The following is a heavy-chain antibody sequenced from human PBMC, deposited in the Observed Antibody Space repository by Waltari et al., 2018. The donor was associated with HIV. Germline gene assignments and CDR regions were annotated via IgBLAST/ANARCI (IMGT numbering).Heavy chain of an antibody. D-gene: IGHD3-22*01. V-gene: IGHV3-30-3*01. CDR3: ARDPCYYDTTYGMDV. J-gene: IGHJ6*02. CDR2: ISYDGSNK. Sequence: QVQLVESGGGVVPPGRSLRPSWAASGLTLRSPPLHLVPQAPGKGLEWVAVISYDGSNKYYADSGKGRFTISRDKSKNTLYLQMNSLRAEDTAVYYCARDPCYYDTTYGMDVWGQGTTVTVSS. CDR1: GLTLRSPP.